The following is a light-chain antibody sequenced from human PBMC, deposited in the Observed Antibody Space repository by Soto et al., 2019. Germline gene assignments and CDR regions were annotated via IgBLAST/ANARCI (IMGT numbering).Light chain of an antibody. Sequence: QSALTQPASVSGSPGQSITITCTGTSSDVGGYNYVSWYQQHPGKAPKLMIYDVSNRPSGVSNRFSGSNSGNTASLTISGLQAKDEADYYCSSYTSSSTLLYVFGTGTKVTVL. CDR1: SSDVGGYNY. V-gene: IGLV2-14*01. CDR2: DVS. CDR3: SSYTSSSTLLYV. J-gene: IGLJ1*01.